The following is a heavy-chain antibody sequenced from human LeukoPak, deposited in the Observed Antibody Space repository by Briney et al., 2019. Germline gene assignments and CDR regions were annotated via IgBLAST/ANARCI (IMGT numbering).Heavy chain of an antibody. D-gene: IGHD4-17*01. CDR2: IYYSGST. CDR1: GGSISSYY. V-gene: IGHV4-59*01. J-gene: IGHJ3*02. Sequence: KPSETLSLTCTVSGGSISSYYWSWIRQPPGKGLEWVGYIYYSGSTNYNPSLKSRVTISVDTSKNQFSLKLSSVTAAETAVYYCARSPSPSFRKVTKRGDYPGGALDIWGQGTIVTVSS. CDR3: ARSPSPSFRKVTKRGDYPGGALDI.